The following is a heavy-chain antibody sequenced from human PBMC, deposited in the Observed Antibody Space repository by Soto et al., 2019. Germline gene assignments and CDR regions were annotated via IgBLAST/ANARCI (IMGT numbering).Heavy chain of an antibody. Sequence: EVQLVESGGGLVKPGGSLRLSCAASGFTFSSYSMNWVRQAPGKGLEWVSSISSSSSYIYYADSVKGRFTISRDNAKNSLYLQMNSLRAEDTAVYYCARVLSGGWYVVGWFDPWGQGTLVTVSS. V-gene: IGHV3-21*01. J-gene: IGHJ5*02. CDR3: ARVLSGGWYVVGWFDP. CDR2: ISSSSSYI. D-gene: IGHD6-19*01. CDR1: GFTFSSYS.